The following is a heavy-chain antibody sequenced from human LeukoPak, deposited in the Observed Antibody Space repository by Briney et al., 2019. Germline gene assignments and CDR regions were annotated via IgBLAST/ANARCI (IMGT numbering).Heavy chain of an antibody. CDR1: GFTVSSNY. Sequence: PGGSLRLPCAASGFTVSSNYMSWVRQAPGKGLEWVSVIYSGGSTYYADSVKGRFTISRDNSKNTLYLQMNSLRAEDTTIYYCTRDSHYYDSSGYDWYFDLWGRGTLVTVSS. J-gene: IGHJ2*01. V-gene: IGHV3-66*01. CDR2: IYSGGST. CDR3: TRDSHYYDSSGYDWYFDL. D-gene: IGHD3-22*01.